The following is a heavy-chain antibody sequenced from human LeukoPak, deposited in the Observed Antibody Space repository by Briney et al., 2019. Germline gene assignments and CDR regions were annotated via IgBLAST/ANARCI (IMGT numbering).Heavy chain of an antibody. CDR2: ISGSGGST. CDR3: AKVMGSYNYFDY. Sequence: GGSLRLSXAASGFTFSSYAMSWVRQAPGKGLEWVSGISGSGGSTYYADSEKGRFTISRDNSKNTLYLQMNSLRAEDTAVYYCAKVMGSYNYFDYWGQGTLVTVSS. CDR1: GFTFSSYA. J-gene: IGHJ4*02. D-gene: IGHD1-26*01. V-gene: IGHV3-23*01.